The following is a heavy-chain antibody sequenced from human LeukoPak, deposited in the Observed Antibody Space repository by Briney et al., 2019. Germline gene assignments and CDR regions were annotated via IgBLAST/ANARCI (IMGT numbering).Heavy chain of an antibody. CDR2: FDPEDGET. J-gene: IGHJ4*02. D-gene: IGHD2-15*01. V-gene: IGHV1-24*01. CDR3: ATGVVVVADDYFDY. Sequence: ASVTVSCKVSGYTLTELSMQWVRQAPGKGLEGMGGFDPEDGETIYAQKFQGRVTMTEDTSTDTAYMELSSLRSEDTAVYYCATGVVVVADDYFDYWGQGTLVTVSS. CDR1: GYTLTELS.